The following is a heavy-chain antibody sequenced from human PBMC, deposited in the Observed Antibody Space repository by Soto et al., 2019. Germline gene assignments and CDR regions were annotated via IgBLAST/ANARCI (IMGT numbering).Heavy chain of an antibody. CDR2: IHPSTGST. J-gene: IGHJ4*02. Sequence: ASVKVSCKASGYTFTTYYLHWVRQAPGQGLEWMGLIHPSTGSTTYAPKFQDRVTMTRDTSTSTVYMELSSLRSEDTGVYYCATYIVVTGIPSDHWGQGTLVTVSS. CDR3: ATYIVVTGIPSDH. CDR1: GYTFTTYY. V-gene: IGHV1-46*01. D-gene: IGHD2-21*02.